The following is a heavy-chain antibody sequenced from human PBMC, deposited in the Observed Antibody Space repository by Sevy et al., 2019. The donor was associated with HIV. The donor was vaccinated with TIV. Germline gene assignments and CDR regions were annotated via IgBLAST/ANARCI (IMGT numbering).Heavy chain of an antibody. D-gene: IGHD6-6*01. CDR2: INHSGST. V-gene: IGHV4-34*01. CDR1: GGSFSGYY. J-gene: IGHJ3*02. Sequence: SDTLSLTCAVYGGSFSGYYWSWIRQPPGKGLEWIGEINHSGSTNYNPSLKSRVTISVDTSKNQFSLKLSSVTAADTAVYYCARSIAARVHRRSDAFDIWGQGTMVTVSS. CDR3: ARSIAARVHRRSDAFDI.